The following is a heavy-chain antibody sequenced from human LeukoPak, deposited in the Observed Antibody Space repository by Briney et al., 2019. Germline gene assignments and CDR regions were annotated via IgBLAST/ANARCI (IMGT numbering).Heavy chain of an antibody. CDR1: GFSLRTNGGG. Sequence: ESGPTQVKPPQTLTLPCTFSGFSLRTNGGGVAWIRQPPGRALEWLALIYWDDDKRYRRSLRSRLTITKDTSRNQVVLTMTNMDPVDTATYYCAHVLNYGTYSFDQWGQGTLVTVSS. CDR3: AHVLNYGTYSFDQ. J-gene: IGHJ4*02. V-gene: IGHV2-5*02. D-gene: IGHD4-17*01. CDR2: IYWDDDK.